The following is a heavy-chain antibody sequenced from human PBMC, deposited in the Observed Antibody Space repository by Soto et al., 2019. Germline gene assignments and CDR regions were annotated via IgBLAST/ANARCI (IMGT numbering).Heavy chain of an antibody. D-gene: IGHD2-15*01. J-gene: IGHJ6*03. Sequence: GSLRLSCAASGFTFSSYAMHWVRQAPGKGLEWVAVISYDGSNKYYADSVKGRFTISRDNSKNTLYLQMNSLRAEDTAVYYCARDGAGYYYYYYYMDVWGKGTTVTVSS. V-gene: IGHV3-30*04. CDR1: GFTFSSYA. CDR3: ARDGAGYYYYYYYMDV. CDR2: ISYDGSNK.